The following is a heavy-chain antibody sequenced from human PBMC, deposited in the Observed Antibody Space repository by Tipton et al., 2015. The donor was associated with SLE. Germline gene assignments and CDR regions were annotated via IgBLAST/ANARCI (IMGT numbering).Heavy chain of an antibody. Sequence: LRLSCTVSSDSISSDIHYWGWIRQPPGKGLEWIGSVFYTGTTSYNSSVKSRVAISIDTSKNHFSLRLTSVTAADTAVYYCARRAYGDYGFDYWGQGTLVTVSS. CDR3: ARRAYGDYGFDY. J-gene: IGHJ4*02. CDR1: SDSISSDIHY. V-gene: IGHV4-39*07. D-gene: IGHD4-17*01. CDR2: VFYTGTT.